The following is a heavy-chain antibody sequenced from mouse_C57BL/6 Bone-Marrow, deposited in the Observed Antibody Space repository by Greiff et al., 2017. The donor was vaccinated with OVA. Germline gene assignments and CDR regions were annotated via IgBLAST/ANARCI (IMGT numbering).Heavy chain of an antibody. J-gene: IGHJ2*01. D-gene: IGHD2-2*01. CDR1: GFNIKDDY. CDR3: TTRGAYGFPLDY. Sequence: EVKLQESGAELVRPGASVKLSCTASGFNIKDDYMHWVKQRPEQGLEWIGWIDPENGDTEYASKFQGKATITADTSSNTAYLQLSSLTSEDTAVYYCTTRGAYGFPLDYWGQGTTLTVSS. CDR2: IDPENGDT. V-gene: IGHV14-4*01.